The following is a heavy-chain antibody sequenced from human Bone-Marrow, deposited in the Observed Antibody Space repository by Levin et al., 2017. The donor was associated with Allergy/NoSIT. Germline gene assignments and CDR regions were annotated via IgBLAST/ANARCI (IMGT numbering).Heavy chain of an antibody. CDR2: IYHSGST. CDR3: AKSLWFGAYFDY. CDR1: GGSISSGGYS. Sequence: SCAVSGGSISSGGYSWSWIRQPPGKGLEWIGYIYHSGSTYYNPSLKSRVTISMDRSKNHFSLNLTSVTAADTAVYCCAKSLWFGAYFDYWGQGTLVTVSS. V-gene: IGHV4-30-2*01. J-gene: IGHJ4*02. D-gene: IGHD3-10*01.